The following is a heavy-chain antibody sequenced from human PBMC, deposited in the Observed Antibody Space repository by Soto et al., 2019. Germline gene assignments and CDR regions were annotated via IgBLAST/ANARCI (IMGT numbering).Heavy chain of an antibody. D-gene: IGHD6-19*01. CDR3: ASRSSGWYFDY. CDR2: IKSKSDGGTT. CDR1: GFTLSNAW. J-gene: IGHJ4*02. Sequence: PGGSLRLSCAASGFTLSNAWMSWVRQAPGKGLEWVGRIKSKSDGGTTDYAAPVNGRFTISRDNSKNTLYLQMNSLRAEDTAVYYCASRSSGWYFDYWGQGTLVTVSS. V-gene: IGHV3-15*01.